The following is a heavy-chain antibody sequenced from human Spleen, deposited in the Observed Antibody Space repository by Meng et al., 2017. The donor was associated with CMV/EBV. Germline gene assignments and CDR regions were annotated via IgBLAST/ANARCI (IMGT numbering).Heavy chain of an antibody. CDR1: GFTFSRYD. CDR3: ARARSPTHFDY. Sequence: GESLKISCAASGFTFSRYDMHWVRQTAGKGLQWVSVIDTAGNIFYSGSVKGRFTISRENAKNSLYLQMNGLRDGDTGLYYCARARSPTHFDYWGQGALVTVSS. J-gene: IGHJ4*02. V-gene: IGHV3-13*01. CDR2: IDTAGNI.